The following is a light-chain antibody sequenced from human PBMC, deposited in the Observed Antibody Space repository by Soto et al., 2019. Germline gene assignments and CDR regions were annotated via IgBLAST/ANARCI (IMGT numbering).Light chain of an antibody. V-gene: IGKV1-5*03. J-gene: IGKJ1*01. CDR2: EAS. CDR1: QSIGSW. Sequence: DIQMTQSPSTLSASVGDRVAITCRASQSIGSWVAWYQQKPGKAPKFLIYEASSLESGVPSRFSGSGSGTEFTLTISGLQPDDFATYYCQQYKSYPLTFGQGTKVDIK. CDR3: QQYKSYPLT.